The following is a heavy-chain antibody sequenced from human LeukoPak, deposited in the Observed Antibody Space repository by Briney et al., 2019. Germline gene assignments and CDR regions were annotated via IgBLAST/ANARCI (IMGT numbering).Heavy chain of an antibody. V-gene: IGHV4-59*08. Sequence: SETLSLTCTVSGGSISSYYWSWIRQPPGKGLEWIGYIYYSGSTNYNPSLKSRVTISVDTSKNQFSLKLSSVTAADTAVYYCARTGSYTDYWGQGTLVTVSS. CDR2: IYYSGST. D-gene: IGHD1-26*01. J-gene: IGHJ4*02. CDR3: ARTGSYTDY. CDR1: GGSISSYY.